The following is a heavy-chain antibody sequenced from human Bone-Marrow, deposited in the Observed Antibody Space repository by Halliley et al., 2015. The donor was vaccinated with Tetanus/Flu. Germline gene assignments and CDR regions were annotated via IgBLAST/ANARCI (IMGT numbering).Heavy chain of an antibody. J-gene: IGHJ4*02. CDR3: ARDLSRWSRGYNYARGLLDY. V-gene: IGHV3-11*05. Sequence: SSYKDYADSVKGRFTISRDNAKKSLYLQMNSLRVEDTAIYYCARDLSRWSRGYNYARGLLDYWGQGTLVTVSS. CDR2: SSYK. D-gene: IGHD5-18*01.